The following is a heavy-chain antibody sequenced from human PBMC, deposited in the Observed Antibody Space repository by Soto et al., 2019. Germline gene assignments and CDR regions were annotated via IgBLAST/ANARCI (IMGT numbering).Heavy chain of an antibody. CDR2: IYYSGST. D-gene: IGHD4-17*01. CDR3: ARETYGDYVGYFDP. V-gene: IGHV4-59*12. CDR1: GGSISSYY. Sequence: SETLSLTCTVSGGSISSYYCSWIRQPPGKGLEWIGYIYYSGSTNYNPSLKSRVTISVDRSKNQFSLKLRSVTAADTSDYFCARETYGDYVGYFDPWGQGTQVTVSS. J-gene: IGHJ5*02.